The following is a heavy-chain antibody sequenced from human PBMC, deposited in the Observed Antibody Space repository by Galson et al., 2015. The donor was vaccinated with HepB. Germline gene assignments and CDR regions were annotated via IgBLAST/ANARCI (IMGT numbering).Heavy chain of an antibody. CDR3: AKGVDYGSGS. V-gene: IGHV3-30*18. CDR2: ISYDGSNK. J-gene: IGHJ4*02. D-gene: IGHD3-10*01. CDR1: GFTFSSYG. Sequence: SLRLSCAASGFTFSSYGMHWVRQAPGKGLEWVAVISYDGSNKYYADSVKGRFTISRDNSKNTLYLQMNSLRAEDTAVYYCAKGVDYGSGSWGRGTLVTVSS.